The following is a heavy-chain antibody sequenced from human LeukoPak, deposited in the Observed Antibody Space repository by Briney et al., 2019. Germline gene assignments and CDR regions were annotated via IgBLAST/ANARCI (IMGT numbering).Heavy chain of an antibody. D-gene: IGHD6-19*01. V-gene: IGHV1-18*04. Sequence: ASVKVSCKASGHTSTTYAIHWVRQAPGQGLEWMGWISAYNGNTNYAQKLQGRVTMTTDTSTSTAYMELRSLRSDDTAVYYCARGSSGWPIDYWGQGTLVTVSS. CDR2: ISAYNGNT. J-gene: IGHJ4*02. CDR1: GHTSTTYA. CDR3: ARGSSGWPIDY.